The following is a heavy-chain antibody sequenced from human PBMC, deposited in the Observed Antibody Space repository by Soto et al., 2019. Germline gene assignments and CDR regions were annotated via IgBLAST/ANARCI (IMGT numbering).Heavy chain of an antibody. D-gene: IGHD1-20*01. Sequence: PSETLSLTCAVSGGCISSGGYSWSWIRQPPGKGLEWIGYIYHSGSTYYNPSLKSRVTISVDRSKNQFSLKLSSVTAADTAVYSCAIHGITERHYDAFDIWSQGTMVTVSS. V-gene: IGHV4-30-2*01. CDR3: AIHGITERHYDAFDI. CDR2: IYHSGST. CDR1: GGCISSGGYS. J-gene: IGHJ3*02.